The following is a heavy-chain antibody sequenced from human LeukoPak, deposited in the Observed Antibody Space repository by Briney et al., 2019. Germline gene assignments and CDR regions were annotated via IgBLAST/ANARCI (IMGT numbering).Heavy chain of an antibody. J-gene: IGHJ5*02. V-gene: IGHV4-59*11. CDR1: GGSISGHY. Sequence: SETLSLACTVSGGSISGHYWSWIRQPPGKGLEWIGYIYYSGSTNYNPSLKSRVTISVDTSKNQFSLKLSSVTAADTAMYYCERGRGCWFDPWGQGTLVTVSS. CDR2: IYYSGST. CDR3: ERGRGCWFDP. D-gene: IGHD6-19*01.